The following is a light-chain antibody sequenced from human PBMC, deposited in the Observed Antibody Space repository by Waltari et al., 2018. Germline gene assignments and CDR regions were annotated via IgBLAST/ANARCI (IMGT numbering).Light chain of an antibody. CDR1: ELPRQY. CDR3: QSADRSGSQWV. CDR2: KDN. J-gene: IGLJ3*02. V-gene: IGLV3-25*03. Sequence: SYELTQPPSVSVSPGQTARITCSGDELPRQYVCWYQKKAGQAPLMVMYKDNERPSGIPDRCSGSGSGTTSTLTISDGQAEDEADYYCQSADRSGSQWVFGGGTKLTVL.